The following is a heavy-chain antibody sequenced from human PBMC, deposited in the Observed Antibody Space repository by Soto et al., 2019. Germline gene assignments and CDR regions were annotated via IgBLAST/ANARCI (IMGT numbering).Heavy chain of an antibody. CDR1: GGSFSGYY. CDR3: ARDMVGPDYGDYKELFAAFDI. D-gene: IGHD4-17*01. CDR2: INHSGST. V-gene: IGHV4-34*01. Sequence: QVQLQQWGAGLLKPSETLSLTCAVYGGSFSGYYWSWIRQPPGKGLEWIGEINHSGSTNYNPSLKSRVTISVDTSKNQFSLKLSSVTAADTAVYYCARDMVGPDYGDYKELFAAFDIWGQGTMVTVSS. J-gene: IGHJ3*02.